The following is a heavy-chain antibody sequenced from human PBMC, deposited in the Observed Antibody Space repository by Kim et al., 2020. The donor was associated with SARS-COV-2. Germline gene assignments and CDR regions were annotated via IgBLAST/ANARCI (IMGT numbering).Heavy chain of an antibody. CDR2: T. D-gene: IGHD6-19*01. Sequence: TDSNPHLKSRVTISVDTSKNQFSLKLTSVTAADTAVYYCARGRAYSSLNDWGQGTLVTVS. CDR3: ARGRAYSSLND. J-gene: IGHJ4*02. V-gene: IGHV4-59*09.